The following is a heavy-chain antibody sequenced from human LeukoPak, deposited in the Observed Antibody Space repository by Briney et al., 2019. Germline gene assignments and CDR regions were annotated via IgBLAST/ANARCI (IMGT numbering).Heavy chain of an antibody. CDR3: ARKIPPLLNYYDSSGYSTPAHDAFDI. CDR2: INHSGST. V-gene: IGHV4-34*01. CDR1: GGSFSGYY. D-gene: IGHD3-22*01. Sequence: PSETLSLTCAVYGGSFSGYYWSWIRQPPGKGLEWIGEINHSGSTNYNPPLKSRVTISVDTSKNQFSLKLSSVTAADTAVYYCARKIPPLLNYYDSSGYSTPAHDAFDIWGQGTMVTVSS. J-gene: IGHJ3*02.